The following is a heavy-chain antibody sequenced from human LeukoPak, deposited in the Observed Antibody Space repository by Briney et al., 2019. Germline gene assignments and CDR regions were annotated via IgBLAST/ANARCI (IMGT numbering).Heavy chain of an antibody. CDR3: ARRTLTTSSRGPFDS. D-gene: IGHD1-14*01. CDR2: INENSATI. Sequence: GGSLRLSCAASGFTFDNYPMHWVRQVPGRGLEWVSGINENSATIAYADSIEGRFTISRDNAKNSLYLQMNSLTTEDTAFYYCARRTLTTSSRGPFDSWGQGTLVTVSS. J-gene: IGHJ4*02. CDR1: GFTFDNYP. V-gene: IGHV3-9*01.